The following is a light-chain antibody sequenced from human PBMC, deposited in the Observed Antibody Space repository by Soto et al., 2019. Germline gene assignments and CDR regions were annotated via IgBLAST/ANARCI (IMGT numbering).Light chain of an antibody. V-gene: IGKV3-11*01. CDR1: QSVSSY. J-gene: IGKJ4*01. CDR2: GTS. Sequence: EFVLTQSPATLSLSTGERATLSCRASQSVSSYLVWYQQKPGQAPRLIIYGTSNRGTGIPDRFRGSGSGTDSTLTISRLDPEDFAVYYCQQYNSPLTFGGGTKVDIK. CDR3: QQYNSPLT.